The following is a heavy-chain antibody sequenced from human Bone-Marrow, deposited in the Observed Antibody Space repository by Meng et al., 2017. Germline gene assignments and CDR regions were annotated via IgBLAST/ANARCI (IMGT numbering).Heavy chain of an antibody. D-gene: IGHD3-22*01. Sequence: ASVKVSCKASGYTFTGYYMHWVRQAPGQGLEWMGRINPNSGGTNYAQKFQGRVTMTWDTSISTAYMALSRLRSDDTAVYYCARDSEVIVVVITIGGYYYGMDVWGQGTTVTVSS. CDR1: GYTFTGYY. CDR2: INPNSGGT. J-gene: IGHJ6*02. CDR3: ARDSEVIVVVITIGGYYYGMDV. V-gene: IGHV1-2*06.